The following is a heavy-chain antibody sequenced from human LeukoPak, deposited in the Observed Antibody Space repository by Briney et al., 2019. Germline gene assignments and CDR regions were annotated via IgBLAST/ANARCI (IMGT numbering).Heavy chain of an antibody. J-gene: IGHJ4*02. Sequence: GGSLRLSCAASGFTFNTYGMSWVRQAPGKGLEWVSGISGSGGATYYADSVKGRFTISRDNSMNTLYPQMNSLRAEDTAVYSCAKDRLGALLYFDSWGQGTLVTVSS. CDR2: ISGSGGAT. CDR3: AKDRLGALLYFDS. CDR1: GFTFNTYG. D-gene: IGHD1-26*01. V-gene: IGHV3-23*01.